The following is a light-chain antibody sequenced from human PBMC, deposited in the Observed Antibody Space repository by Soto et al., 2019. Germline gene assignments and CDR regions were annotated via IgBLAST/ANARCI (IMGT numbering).Light chain of an antibody. J-gene: IGKJ1*01. CDR1: QSVSNN. V-gene: IGKV3-15*01. CDR3: QQYNTWWT. Sequence: EIVMTQSPATLSVSPGERATLSCRASQSVSNNLAWYQKKPGQAPRLLICGASTRATGIPARFSGSGSGTEFTLTISSLQSEDFAVYYCQQYNTWWTFGQGTRVEIK. CDR2: GAS.